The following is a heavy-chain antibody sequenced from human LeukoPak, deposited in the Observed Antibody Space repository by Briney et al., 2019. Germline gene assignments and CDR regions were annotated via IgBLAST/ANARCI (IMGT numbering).Heavy chain of an antibody. V-gene: IGHV4-38-2*02. D-gene: IGHD6-13*01. Sequence: PSETLSLTCTVSGYSISSGYYWGWIRQPPEKGLEWIGEINHSGSTNYNPSLKSRVTISVDTSKNQFSLKLSSVTAADTALYYCARGLISSSWRNNWFDPWGQGTLVTVSS. CDR1: GYSISSGYY. CDR2: INHSGST. J-gene: IGHJ5*02. CDR3: ARGLISSSWRNNWFDP.